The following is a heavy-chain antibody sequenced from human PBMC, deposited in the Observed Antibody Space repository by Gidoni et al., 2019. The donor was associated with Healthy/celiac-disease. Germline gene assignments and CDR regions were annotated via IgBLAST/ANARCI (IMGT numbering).Heavy chain of an antibody. J-gene: IGHJ6*02. D-gene: IGHD3-3*01. CDR1: GFTVSSNY. CDR3: ARDPYYDFWSGQTGGMDV. Sequence: EVQLVESGGGLVQPGGSLRLSCAASGFTVSSNYMSWVRQAPGKGLEWVSVIYSGGSTYYADSVKGRFTISRDNSKNTLYLQMNSLRAEDTAVYYCARDPYYDFWSGQTGGMDVWGQGTTVTVSS. V-gene: IGHV3-66*01. CDR2: IYSGGST.